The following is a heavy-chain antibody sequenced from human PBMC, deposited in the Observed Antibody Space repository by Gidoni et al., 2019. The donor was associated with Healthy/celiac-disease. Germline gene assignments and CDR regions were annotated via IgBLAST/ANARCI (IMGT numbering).Heavy chain of an antibody. D-gene: IGHD5-12*01. CDR1: GFTFSSDS. Sequence: EVQLVESGGGLVKPGGSLRLSCAASGFTFSSDSMNWVRQAPGKGLEWVSSISSSSSYIYYADSVKGRFTISRDNAKNSLYLQMNSLRAEDTAVYYCARDGYKGLYYYYGMDVWGQGTTVTVSS. J-gene: IGHJ6*02. V-gene: IGHV3-21*01. CDR3: ARDGYKGLYYYYGMDV. CDR2: ISSSSSYI.